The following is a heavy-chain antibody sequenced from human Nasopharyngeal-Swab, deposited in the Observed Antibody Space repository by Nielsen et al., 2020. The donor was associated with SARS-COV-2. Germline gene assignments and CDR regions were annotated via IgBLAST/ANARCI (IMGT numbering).Heavy chain of an antibody. Sequence: SLKISCAASGFTFDDYAMHWVRQAPGKGLEWVSGISWNSGSISYADSVKGRFTISRDNAKNSLYLQMNSLRAEDTAVYYCARDHQLGPTNYGMDVWGQGTTVTVSS. J-gene: IGHJ6*02. V-gene: IGHV3-9*01. CDR1: GFTFDDYA. CDR2: ISWNSGSI. D-gene: IGHD6-6*01. CDR3: ARDHQLGPTNYGMDV.